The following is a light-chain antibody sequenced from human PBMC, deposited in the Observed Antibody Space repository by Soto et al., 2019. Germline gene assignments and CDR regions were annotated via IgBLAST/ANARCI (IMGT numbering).Light chain of an antibody. Sequence: QSALTQPASVSGSPGQSITISCTGTSSDVGSYNLVSWYQQHPGKAHNLMIYEGRKRPSGVSNRFSGSKSGNTASLTISGLEAADEADYSCGTYPVSVVFGGGTKLTVL. CDR2: EGR. CDR1: SSDVGSYNL. V-gene: IGLV2-23*01. CDR3: GTYPVSVV. J-gene: IGLJ2*01.